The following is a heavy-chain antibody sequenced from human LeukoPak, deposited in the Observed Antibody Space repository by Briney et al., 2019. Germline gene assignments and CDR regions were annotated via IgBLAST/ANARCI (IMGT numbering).Heavy chain of an antibody. CDR1: GYTFTSYG. J-gene: IGHJ4*02. D-gene: IGHD3-3*01. V-gene: IGHV1-18*01. Sequence: ASVKVSCKASGYTFTSYGISWVRQAPGQGLEWMGWIGAYNGNTNYAQKLQGRVTMTTDTSTSTAYMELRSLRSEDTAVYYCARTWTPDFWSGYLDYWGQGTLVTVSS. CDR2: IGAYNGNT. CDR3: ARTWTPDFWSGYLDY.